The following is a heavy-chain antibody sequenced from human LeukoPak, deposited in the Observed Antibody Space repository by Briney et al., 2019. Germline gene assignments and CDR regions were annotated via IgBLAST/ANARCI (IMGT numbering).Heavy chain of an antibody. CDR1: GYTFTGYY. CDR2: INSNNGDP. CDR3: GRGSSLDY. Sequence: ASVKVSCKASGYTFTGYYIHWVRQAPGQGLEWMGWINSNNGDPKYTQKFQGRVTMTRDTSITTAYMELTSLTFADTAIYYCGRGSSLDYWGQGTLVTVSS. J-gene: IGHJ4*02. V-gene: IGHV1-2*02.